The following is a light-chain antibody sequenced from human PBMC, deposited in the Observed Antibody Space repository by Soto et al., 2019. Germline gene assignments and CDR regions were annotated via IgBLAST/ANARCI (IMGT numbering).Light chain of an antibody. CDR1: QTINRW. CDR3: QHWS. CDR2: KAS. V-gene: IGKV1-5*03. J-gene: IGKJ1*01. Sequence: DIQMTQSPSTLSASVGYRVTITCRASQTINRWLSWYQQKPGEVPKLLIYKASVLESGVPSRFSGSGSGTEFTLTISRLQPEDVATYYCQHWSFGQGIKVDI.